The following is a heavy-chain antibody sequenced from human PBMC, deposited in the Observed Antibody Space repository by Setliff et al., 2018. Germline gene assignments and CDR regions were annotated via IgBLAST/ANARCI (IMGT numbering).Heavy chain of an antibody. CDR3: ATFRRDGYSRDY. V-gene: IGHV1-69*10. CDR2: IIPILGIA. J-gene: IGHJ4*02. Sequence: SVKVSCKASGGTFSSYAISWVRQAPGQGLEWMGGIIPILGIANYAQKFQGRVTITADESTSTAYMELSSLRSEDTAVYYCATFRRDGYSRDYWGQGTLVTVSS. CDR1: GGTFSSYA. D-gene: IGHD5-18*01.